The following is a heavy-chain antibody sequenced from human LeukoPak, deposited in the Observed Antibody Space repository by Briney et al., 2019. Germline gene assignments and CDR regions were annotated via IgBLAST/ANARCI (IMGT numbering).Heavy chain of an antibody. Sequence: GSPVKVSCKASGGTFSSYAISWVRQAPGQGLEWMGGIIPIFGTANYAQKFQGRVTITADESTSTAYMELSSLRSEDTAVYYCARVTAAAGYFDYWGQGTLVTVSS. CDR2: IIPIFGTA. CDR3: ARVTAAAGYFDY. CDR1: GGTFSSYA. V-gene: IGHV1-69*01. J-gene: IGHJ4*02. D-gene: IGHD6-13*01.